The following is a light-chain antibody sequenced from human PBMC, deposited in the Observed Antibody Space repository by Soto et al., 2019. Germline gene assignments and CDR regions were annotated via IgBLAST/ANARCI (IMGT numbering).Light chain of an antibody. CDR1: SSDVGAYNY. CDR2: MVS. J-gene: IGLJ1*01. CDR3: TSPTPGSLYV. Sequence: QSVLTQPRSVSASPGQSVTISCTGTSSDVGAYNYVSWYQHHPGKAPKLMIYMVSNRPSGVSNRFSGSKSGNTASLTISGLQAEDEADYFCTSPTPGSLYVFGTGTKVTVL. V-gene: IGLV2-14*01.